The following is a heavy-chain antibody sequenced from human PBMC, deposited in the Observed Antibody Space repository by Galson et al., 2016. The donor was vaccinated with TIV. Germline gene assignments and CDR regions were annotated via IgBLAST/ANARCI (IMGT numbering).Heavy chain of an antibody. CDR1: GFTFGHYA. V-gene: IGHV3-49*03. J-gene: IGHJ3*02. CDR2: IISKTYGATT. Sequence: SLRLSCAASGFTFGHYAVNWFRQAPGKGLEWVGFIISKTYGATTEYAASVKGRFTISRDDTRNIAYLQMNSLKTEDTAVYYCTRTAMGSTGNAFDIWGQETVVTVSS. D-gene: IGHD1-1*01. CDR3: TRTAMGSTGNAFDI.